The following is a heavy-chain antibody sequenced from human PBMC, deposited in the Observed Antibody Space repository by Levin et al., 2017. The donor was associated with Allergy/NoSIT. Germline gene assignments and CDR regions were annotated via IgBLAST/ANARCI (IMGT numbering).Heavy chain of an antibody. Sequence: GESLKISCAVSGFTISEYAMAWVRQAPGKGLEWVSVITGGGFNTNYGESVKGRFTVSGDDSKGTPYLDLNSLKAEDTAVYYCAKNQGVTSGVSFDVWGQGTIVTVSS. D-gene: IGHD5/OR15-5a*01. CDR1: GFTISEYA. CDR3: AKNQGVTSGVSFDV. J-gene: IGHJ3*01. CDR2: ITGGGFNT. V-gene: IGHV3-23*02.